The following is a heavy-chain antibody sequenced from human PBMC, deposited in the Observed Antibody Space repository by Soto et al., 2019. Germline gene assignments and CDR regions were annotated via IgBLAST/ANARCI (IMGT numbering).Heavy chain of an antibody. CDR1: GFTVKIFG. J-gene: IGHJ1*01. Sequence: GGSLSLSCAASGFTVKIFGMHWVRQGPGKGLEWVAYISYDGSKEYYADSVKGRFTVSRDNSRNTVSLEVNSLRPEDTALYYCAKDLMSGCSWYDGVFAFWGQGAHVTVSS. CDR2: ISYDGSKE. D-gene: IGHD6-19*01. V-gene: IGHV3-30*18. CDR3: AKDLMSGCSWYDGVFAF.